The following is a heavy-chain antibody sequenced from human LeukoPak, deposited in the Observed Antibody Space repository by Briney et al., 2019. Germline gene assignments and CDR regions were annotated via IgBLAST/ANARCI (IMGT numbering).Heavy chain of an antibody. CDR2: MNPNRGNT. Sequence: AAVKVSCKASRYTFTSYDINWVRQATGQGLEWMGWMNPNRGNTGYAQKFQGRVTLPRTTSISTAYMKLSRLRSEDTAVYYCARGRVTIQLGSYGHYFYYWGQRALVTGSS. D-gene: IGHD5-18*01. V-gene: IGHV1-8*01. CDR3: ARGRVTIQLGSYGHYFYY. J-gene: IGHJ4*02. CDR1: RYTFTSYD.